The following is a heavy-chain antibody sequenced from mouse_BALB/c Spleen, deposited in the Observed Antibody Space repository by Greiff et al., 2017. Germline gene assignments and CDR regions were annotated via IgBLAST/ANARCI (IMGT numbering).Heavy chain of an antibody. V-gene: IGHV5-6-5*01. J-gene: IGHJ4*01. CDR3: AREGWLLPDAMDD. CDR1: GFTFSSYA. Sequence: EVQLVESGGGLVKPGGSLKLSCAASGFTFSSYAMSWVRQTPEKRLEWVASISSGGSTYYPDSVKGRFTISRDNARNILYLQMSSLRSEDTAMYYCAREGWLLPDAMDDWGQGTSVTVSS. D-gene: IGHD2-3*01. CDR2: ISSGGST.